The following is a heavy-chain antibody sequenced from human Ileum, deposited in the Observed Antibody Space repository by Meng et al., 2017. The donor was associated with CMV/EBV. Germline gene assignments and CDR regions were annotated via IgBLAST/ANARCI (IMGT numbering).Heavy chain of an antibody. CDR3: ARGYCSSTSCYIGGELDY. CDR2: INHSGST. CDR1: GSFSGYY. D-gene: IGHD2-2*02. Sequence: GSFSGYYWSWIRQPPGKGLEWIGEINHSGSTNYNPSLKSRVTISVDTSKNQFSLKLSSVTAADTAVYYCARGYCSSTSCYIGGELDYWGQGTLVTVSS. J-gene: IGHJ4*02. V-gene: IGHV4-34*01.